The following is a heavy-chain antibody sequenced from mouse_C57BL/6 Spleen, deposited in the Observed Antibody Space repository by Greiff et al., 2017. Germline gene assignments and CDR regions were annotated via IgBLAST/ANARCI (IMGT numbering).Heavy chain of an antibody. J-gene: IGHJ1*03. CDR3: ARSGSSYWYFDG. Sequence: QVQLQQPGAELVRPGSSVKLSCKASGYTFTSYWMHWVKQRPIQGLEWIGNIDPSDSATHYNQKFKDKATLTVDKSSSTAYMQLSSLTSEDSAVYYCARSGSSYWYFDGGGTGTTVTVSS. CDR2: IDPSDSAT. V-gene: IGHV1-52*01. D-gene: IGHD1-1*01. CDR1: GYTFTSYW.